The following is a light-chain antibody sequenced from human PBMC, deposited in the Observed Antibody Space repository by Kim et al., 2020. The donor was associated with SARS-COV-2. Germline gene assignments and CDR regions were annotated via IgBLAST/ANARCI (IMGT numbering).Light chain of an antibody. Sequence: GQTSRNTSPRKQLKNCDSSWYQQKPGQAPVLVIYGKNNRPSGIPDRFSGSSSGNTASLAITGAQAEDEADYYYNSRDSSGNHWVFGGGTQLTVL. V-gene: IGLV3-19*01. J-gene: IGLJ3*02. CDR1: LKNCD. CDR3: NSRDSSGNHWV. CDR2: GKN.